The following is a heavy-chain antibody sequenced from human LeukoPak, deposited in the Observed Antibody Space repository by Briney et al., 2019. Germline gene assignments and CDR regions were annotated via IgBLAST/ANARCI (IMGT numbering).Heavy chain of an antibody. D-gene: IGHD3-9*01. V-gene: IGHV3-30*18. CDR2: ISYDGSNK. Sequence: PGGSLRLSCAASGFTFSSYGMHWVRQAPGKGLEWVAVISYDGSNKYYADSVKGRFTISRDNSKNTLYLQMNSLRAEDTAVYYCAKELRYFDWEYYFDYWGQGTLVTVSS. J-gene: IGHJ4*02. CDR3: AKELRYFDWEYYFDY. CDR1: GFTFSSYG.